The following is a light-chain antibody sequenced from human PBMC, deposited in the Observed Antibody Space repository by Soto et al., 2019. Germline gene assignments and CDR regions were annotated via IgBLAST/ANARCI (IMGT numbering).Light chain of an antibody. CDR1: SSNIGSHV. Sequence: QSVLTQPPSASGTPGQRVTISCSGSSSNIGSHVVYWYQQLAGTAPKLLMYNNNQRPSGVPDRFSGSKSGTSASLAISGLQSDDEADYYCTVWDDSLDGGVFGGGTKLTVL. J-gene: IGLJ3*02. CDR2: NNN. CDR3: TVWDDSLDGGV. V-gene: IGLV1-44*01.